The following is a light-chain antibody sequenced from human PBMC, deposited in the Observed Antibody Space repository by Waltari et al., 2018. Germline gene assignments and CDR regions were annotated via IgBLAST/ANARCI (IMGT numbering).Light chain of an antibody. CDR3: RVWDSNNDEQI. V-gene: IGLV3-21*02. Sequence: SYVLTQPPSVSVAPGQTATITCGGNHIGGKSVHWYQQRPCQAPILVIYDDSARPSAIAGRFSGPNSEDVATVAIGSVGARGGAAYFGRVWDSNNDEQILGGGTKLTVL. CDR1: HIGGKS. CDR2: DDS. J-gene: IGLJ2*01.